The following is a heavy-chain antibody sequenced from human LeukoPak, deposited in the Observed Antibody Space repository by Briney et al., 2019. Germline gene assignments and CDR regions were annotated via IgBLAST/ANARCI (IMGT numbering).Heavy chain of an antibody. D-gene: IGHD2-21*01. CDR1: GFTFSSYG. V-gene: IGHV3-30*03. CDR2: ISYDGSNK. CDR3: ARTHIGTGYYYYALDV. J-gene: IGHJ6*02. Sequence: GGSLRLSCAASGFTFSSYGMHWVRQAPGKGLEWVAVISYDGSNKYYADSVKGRFTISRDNSKNTLYLQMNSLRAEDTAVYYCARTHIGTGYYYYALDVWGQGTTVTVSS.